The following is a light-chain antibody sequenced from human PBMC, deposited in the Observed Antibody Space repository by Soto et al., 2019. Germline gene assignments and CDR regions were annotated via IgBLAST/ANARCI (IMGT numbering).Light chain of an antibody. CDR2: QAS. J-gene: IGLJ2*01. Sequence: SYELTQPPSVSVSPGQTASITCSGAKLGDKYACWYQQKPGQSPVLVIYQASKRPSGIPERFPGSNSGNTATLTISGTQAMDEADYYCQSWDSSTLVVFGGGTKLTVL. CDR1: KLGDKY. V-gene: IGLV3-1*01. CDR3: QSWDSSTLVV.